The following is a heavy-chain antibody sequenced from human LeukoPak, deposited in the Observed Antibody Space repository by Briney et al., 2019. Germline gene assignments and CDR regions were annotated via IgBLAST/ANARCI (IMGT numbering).Heavy chain of an antibody. Sequence: ASVKVSCKAFGYTFTSNYMHWVRQAPGQGPEWMGVISPSGGSTTYAQKFQGRVTLTRDMSTSTDYLELSSLRAEDTAVYYCARGDGRTFDYWGQGSLVTVSS. D-gene: IGHD5-24*01. CDR2: ISPSGGST. CDR3: ARGDGRTFDY. J-gene: IGHJ4*02. V-gene: IGHV1-46*01. CDR1: GYTFTSNY.